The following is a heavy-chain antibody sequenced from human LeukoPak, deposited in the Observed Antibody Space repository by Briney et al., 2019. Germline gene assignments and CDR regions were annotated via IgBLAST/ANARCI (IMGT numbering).Heavy chain of an antibody. CDR1: GDSISSSYW. D-gene: IGHD6-13*01. J-gene: IGHJ5*02. Sequence: SETLSLTCDVSGDSISSSYWWTWVRQPPGKGLEWSGEIYQSGSTNYDSSLKSRVTISLDTSKNQCSLKLSSVTAADTAVYYGARGFSGDSSSWYLVLRQNGWFDPWGQGTLVTVSS. CDR2: IYQSGST. CDR3: ARGFSGDSSSWYLVLRQNGWFDP. V-gene: IGHV4-4*02.